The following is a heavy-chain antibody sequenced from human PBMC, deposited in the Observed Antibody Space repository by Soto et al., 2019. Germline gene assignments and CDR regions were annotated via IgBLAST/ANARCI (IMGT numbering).Heavy chain of an antibody. V-gene: IGHV4-4*02. J-gene: IGHJ6*02. Sequence: QVQLQESGPGLVKPSGTLSLTCAVSGGSISSSNWWSWVRQPPWKGLAWIGEIYHSGSTNYNPSLKSRVTISVDKSKKPFSLKLSSVTAADTAVYYCARVSGSYYYGMDVWGQGTTVTVSS. CDR2: IYHSGST. CDR3: ARVSGSYYYGMDV. D-gene: IGHD1-26*01. CDR1: GGSISSSNW.